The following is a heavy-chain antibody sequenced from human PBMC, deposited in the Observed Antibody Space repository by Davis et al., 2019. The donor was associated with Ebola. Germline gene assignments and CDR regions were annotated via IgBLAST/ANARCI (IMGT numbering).Heavy chain of an antibody. Sequence: GESLKISCAASGFTFSSYSMNWVRQAPGKGLEWVSSISSSSSYIYYADSVKGRFTISRDNAKNSLYLQMNSLRAEDTAVYYCARDFRYSSGWHPYYYYGMDVWGQGTTVTVSS. J-gene: IGHJ6*02. CDR3: ARDFRYSSGWHPYYYYGMDV. CDR2: ISSSSSYI. D-gene: IGHD6-19*01. CDR1: GFTFSSYS. V-gene: IGHV3-21*01.